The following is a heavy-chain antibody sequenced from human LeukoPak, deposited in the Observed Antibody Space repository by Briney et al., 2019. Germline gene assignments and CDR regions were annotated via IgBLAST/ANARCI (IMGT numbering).Heavy chain of an antibody. J-gene: IGHJ4*02. CDR2: VSGSGDGT. D-gene: IGHD4-17*01. CDR1: GFTFTSYA. V-gene: IGHV3-23*01. Sequence: GGSLRLSCAASGFTFTSYAMGWVRQAPGKGLEWVSSVSGSGDGTYYADSVKGRFTISRDNSKRTLDLHMDSLRAEDTAVYYCAKERLGGNYGDYAVDYWGQGTMVTVSS. CDR3: AKERLGGNYGDYAVDY.